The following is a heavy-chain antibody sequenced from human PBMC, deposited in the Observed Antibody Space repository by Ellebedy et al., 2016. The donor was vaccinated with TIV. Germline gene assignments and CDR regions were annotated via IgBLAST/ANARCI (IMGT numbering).Heavy chain of an antibody. Sequence: GESLKISXAASGFTFSSYGMHWVRQAPGKGLEWVAVIWYDGSNKYHADSVKGRFTISRDNSKNTLYLQMNSLRAEDTAVYYCARDYGYCSSTSCYYYYYGMDVWGQGTTVTVSS. D-gene: IGHD2-2*01. CDR3: ARDYGYCSSTSCYYYYYGMDV. CDR1: GFTFSSYG. CDR2: IWYDGSNK. V-gene: IGHV3-33*01. J-gene: IGHJ6*02.